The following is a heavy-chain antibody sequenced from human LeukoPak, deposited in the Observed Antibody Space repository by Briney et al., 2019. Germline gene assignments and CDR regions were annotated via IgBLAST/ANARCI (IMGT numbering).Heavy chain of an antibody. CDR1: GGSISSGGYY. Sequence: PSETLSLTCTVSGGSISSGGYYWSWIRQHPGKGLEWIGYIYYSGSTYYNPSLKSRVTISVDTSKNQFSLKLSSVTAADTAVYYCAASDYYGSGSHSFDYWGRGTLVTVSS. CDR3: AASDYYGSGSHSFDY. CDR2: IYYSGST. J-gene: IGHJ4*02. D-gene: IGHD3-10*01. V-gene: IGHV4-31*03.